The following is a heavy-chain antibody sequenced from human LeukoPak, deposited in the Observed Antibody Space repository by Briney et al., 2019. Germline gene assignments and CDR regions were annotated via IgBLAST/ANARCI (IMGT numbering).Heavy chain of an antibody. Sequence: GGTLRLSCAASGFTFSRNGMTWVRQAPGKGLEWVSAISGSGGSTYYADSVKGRFTISRDNSKNTLYLQMNSLRAEDTAVYYCAKGNLFSSAYSPFDYWGQGTLVTVSS. CDR1: GFTFSRNG. CDR3: AKGNLFSSAYSPFDY. J-gene: IGHJ4*02. CDR2: ISGSGGST. V-gene: IGHV3-23*01. D-gene: IGHD3-22*01.